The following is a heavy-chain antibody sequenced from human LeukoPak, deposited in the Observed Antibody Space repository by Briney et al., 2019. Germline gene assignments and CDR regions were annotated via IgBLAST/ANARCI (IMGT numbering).Heavy chain of an antibody. CDR3: ARDLYSGIYHYFDY. V-gene: IGHV4-59*01. Sequence: SETLSLTCTVSGGSISNYSWSRIRQPPGKGLEWIGYISYSGSTNYNPSLKSRVTISVDTSKNQFSLKLSSVTAADTAVYYCARDLYSGIYHYFDYWGQGTLVTVSS. CDR2: ISYSGST. D-gene: IGHD1-26*01. CDR1: GGSISNYS. J-gene: IGHJ4*02.